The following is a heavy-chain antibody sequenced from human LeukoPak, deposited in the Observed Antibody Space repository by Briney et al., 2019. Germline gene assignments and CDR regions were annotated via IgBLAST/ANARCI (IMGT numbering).Heavy chain of an antibody. V-gene: IGHV1-18*01. CDR3: AREGGRYCSGGSCYSSNGWYGGLNY. CDR2: ISTYNGHT. J-gene: IGHJ4*02. D-gene: IGHD2-15*01. CDR1: GYTFTSYG. Sequence: GASVKVSCKASGYTFTSYGISWVRQAPGQGLEWMGRISTYNGHTNYARKVQGRVTMTTDTSTSTAYMELRSLRPDDTAVYYCAREGGRYCSGGSCYSSNGWYGGLNYWGQGTLVTVSS.